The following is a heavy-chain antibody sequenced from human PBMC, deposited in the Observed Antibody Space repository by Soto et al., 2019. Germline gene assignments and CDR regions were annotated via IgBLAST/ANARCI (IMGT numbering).Heavy chain of an antibody. CDR3: ARVHPSTVTTSAPNWFDP. J-gene: IGHJ5*02. CDR1: GGSISSGGYY. CDR2: IYYSGST. Sequence: PSETLSLTCTVSGGSISSGGYYWSWIRQHPGKGLEWIGYIYYSGSTYYNPSLKSRVTISVDTSKNQFSLKLSSVTAADTAVYYCARVHPSTVTTSAPNWFDPWGQGTLVTVSS. V-gene: IGHV4-31*03. D-gene: IGHD4-17*01.